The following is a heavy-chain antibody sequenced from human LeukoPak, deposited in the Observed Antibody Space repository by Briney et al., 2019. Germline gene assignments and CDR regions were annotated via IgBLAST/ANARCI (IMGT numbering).Heavy chain of an antibody. CDR3: ARHEGSSNWLYYYYGMDV. J-gene: IGHJ6*02. CDR2: IYYSGNTNIYYSGNT. CDR1: GVSISTHY. V-gene: IGHV4-59*08. Sequence: SETLSLTCTVSGVSISTHYWSWIRQPPGKGLEWIGYIYYSGNTNIYYSGNTNYNPSLKSRVTISVDTSKKQFSLKLSSVTAADTAVYYCARHEGSSNWLYYYYGMDVWGQGTTVTVSS. D-gene: IGHD6-13*01.